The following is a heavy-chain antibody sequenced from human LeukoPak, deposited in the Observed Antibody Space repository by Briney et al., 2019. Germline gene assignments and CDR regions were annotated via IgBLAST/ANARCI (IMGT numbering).Heavy chain of an antibody. CDR2: IIPLFGTA. Sequence: ASVKVSCKASGGTFSSYAISWVRQAPGQGLEWMGGIIPLFGTANYAQTFQGRVTLTADESTSTAYMELSSLRSEDTAVYYWARGDSRGLYHDWGQGTLVTVSS. CDR3: ARGDSRGLYHD. CDR1: GGTFSSYA. J-gene: IGHJ4*02. V-gene: IGHV1-69*01. D-gene: IGHD6-19*01.